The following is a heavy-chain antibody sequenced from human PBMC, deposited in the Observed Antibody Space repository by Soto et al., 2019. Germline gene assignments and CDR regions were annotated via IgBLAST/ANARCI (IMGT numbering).Heavy chain of an antibody. CDR2: IRNKANSYST. Sequence: GGSLRLSCAASGFTFSDLYMDWVRQAPGKGLEWVGRIRNKANSYSTEYAASVKGRFTISRDESNDSLYLQMDSLKTEDTAVYYCARAGVAGYRYFDYWGQGTLVTVSS. D-gene: IGHD6-19*01. V-gene: IGHV3-72*01. J-gene: IGHJ4*02. CDR3: ARAGVAGYRYFDY. CDR1: GFTFSDLY.